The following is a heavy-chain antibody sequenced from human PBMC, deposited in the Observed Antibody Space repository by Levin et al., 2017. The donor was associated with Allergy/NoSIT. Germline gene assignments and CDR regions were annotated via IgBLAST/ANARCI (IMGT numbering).Heavy chain of an antibody. J-gene: IGHJ4*02. CDR2: ISSRGSTI. CDR1: GFTFSSDS. CDR3: ARGYPPGY. V-gene: IGHV3-48*01. D-gene: IGHD1-1*01. Sequence: ETLSLTCAASGFTFSSDSMDWVRQAPGKGLEWVSYISSRGSTIYYADSVKGRFTISRDNAKNSLYLQMNSLRVEDTAVYYCARGYPPGYWGQGTLVTVSS.